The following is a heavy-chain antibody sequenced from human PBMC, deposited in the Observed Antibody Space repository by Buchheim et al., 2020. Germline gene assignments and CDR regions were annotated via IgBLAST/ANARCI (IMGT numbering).Heavy chain of an antibody. CDR3: ARTSIQYHFDS. Sequence: QVQLQESGPGLVKPSETLSVTCTVSGGSVSSGNYYWSWIRQPPGKGLEWIGYIYYCGSTNYSPSLKSRVTISVDTSKDQFSLKLSSVTAADTAVYYCARTSIQYHFDSWGQGTL. J-gene: IGHJ4*02. V-gene: IGHV4-61*01. D-gene: IGHD4-11*01. CDR1: GGSVSSGNYY. CDR2: IYYCGST.